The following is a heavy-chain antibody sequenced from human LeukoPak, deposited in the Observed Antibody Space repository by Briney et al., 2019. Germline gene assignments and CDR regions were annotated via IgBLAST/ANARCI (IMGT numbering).Heavy chain of an antibody. CDR1: GGSISSSSYF. Sequence: SETLSLTCTVSGGSISSSSYFWGWIRQPPGKGLEWIGSIYYSGSTYYNPSLKSRVTISVDTSKNQFSLKLSSVTAADTAVYYCARRFVGYDKYNWFDPWGQGTLVTVSS. V-gene: IGHV4-39*07. CDR3: ARRFVGYDKYNWFDP. J-gene: IGHJ5*02. CDR2: IYYSGST. D-gene: IGHD5-12*01.